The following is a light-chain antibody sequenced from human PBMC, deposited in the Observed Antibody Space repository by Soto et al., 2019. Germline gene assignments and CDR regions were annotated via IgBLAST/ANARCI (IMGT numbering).Light chain of an antibody. V-gene: IGKV3-20*01. J-gene: IGKJ1*01. Sequence: EIVLTQSPGTLSLSPGERATLSCRASQSVSSNYLAWYQQKPGQAPRLLIYDASSRATGIPDRFSGSGSETDFTLTISRLEPEDFAVYYCQQYDSSPRTFGQGTKVEIK. CDR2: DAS. CDR3: QQYDSSPRT. CDR1: QSVSSNY.